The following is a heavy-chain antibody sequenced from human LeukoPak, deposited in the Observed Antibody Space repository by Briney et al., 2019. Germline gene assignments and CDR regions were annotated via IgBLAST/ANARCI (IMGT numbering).Heavy chain of an antibody. D-gene: IGHD3-22*01. J-gene: IGHJ4*02. Sequence: GGSLRLSCAASGFTVSSNYMSWVRQAPGKGLEWVSGISWNSDSIGYADSVKGRFTISRDNAKNSLYLQMNSLRAEDTALYYCAKDIDSSGYYYFDYWGQGTLVTVSS. V-gene: IGHV3-9*01. CDR2: ISWNSDSI. CDR3: AKDIDSSGYYYFDY. CDR1: GFTVSSNY.